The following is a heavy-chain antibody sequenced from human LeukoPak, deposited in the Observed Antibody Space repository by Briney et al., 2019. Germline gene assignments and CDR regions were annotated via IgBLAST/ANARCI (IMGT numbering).Heavy chain of an antibody. CDR2: IYYSGSA. Sequence: SETLSLTCTVSGGPISSYYWSWIRQPPGKGLEWIGYIYYSGSANYNPSLKSRVTISVDTSKNQFSLKMSSVTAADTAVYYCARPPDSSGYYLWGQGTLVTVSS. D-gene: IGHD3-22*01. CDR3: ARPPDSSGYYL. CDR1: GGPISSYY. J-gene: IGHJ5*02. V-gene: IGHV4-59*01.